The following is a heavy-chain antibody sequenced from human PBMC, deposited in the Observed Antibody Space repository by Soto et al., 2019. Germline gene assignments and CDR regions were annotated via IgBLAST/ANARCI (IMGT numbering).Heavy chain of an antibody. CDR1: GFTFSSYA. V-gene: IGHV3-23*01. J-gene: IGHJ6*03. CDR2: ISGSGGST. Sequence: GGSLRLSCAASGFTFSSYAMSWVRQAPGKGLEWVSAISGSGGSTYYADSVKGRFTISRDNSKNTVYLQMGSLRPEDMAVYYCARRARPDFYYMAVWGKGTTVTVSS. D-gene: IGHD6-6*01. CDR3: ARRARPDFYYMAV.